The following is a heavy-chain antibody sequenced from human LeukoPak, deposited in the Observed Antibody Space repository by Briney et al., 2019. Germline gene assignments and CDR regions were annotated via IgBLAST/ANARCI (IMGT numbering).Heavy chain of an antibody. CDR1: GGSFSGYY. CDR2: INHRGST. D-gene: IGHD2-8*01. J-gene: IGHJ5*02. CDR3: ARGLPFTIVLMVYGNWFDP. Sequence: SETLSLTCAVYGGSFSGYYWSWIRQPPGKGLEWIGEINHRGSTHYNPSLKSRVTISVDTSKNQFSLRLSSVTAADTAVYYCARGLPFTIVLMVYGNWFDPWGQGTLVTVSS. V-gene: IGHV4-34*01.